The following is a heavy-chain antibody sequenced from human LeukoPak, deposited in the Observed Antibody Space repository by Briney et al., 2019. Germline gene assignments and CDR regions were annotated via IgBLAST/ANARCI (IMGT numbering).Heavy chain of an antibody. CDR1: GVSISSYY. D-gene: IGHD5-12*01. J-gene: IGHJ2*01. CDR3: ARSPGYSGSPFDL. Sequence: SETLSLTCTVSGVSISSYYWSWIRQPPGKGLEWIGYIYYSGSTNYNPSLKSRVTISVDTSKNQFSLKLSSVTAADTAVYYCARSPGYSGSPFDLWGRGTLVTVSS. V-gene: IGHV4-59*08. CDR2: IYYSGST.